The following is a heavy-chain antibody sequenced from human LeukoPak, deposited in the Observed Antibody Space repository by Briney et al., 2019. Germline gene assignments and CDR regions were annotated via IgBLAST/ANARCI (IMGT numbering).Heavy chain of an antibody. D-gene: IGHD6-13*01. J-gene: IGHJ4*02. CDR2: ISGSGGST. Sequence: GGSLRLSCAASGFTFSSYAMTWVRQAPGKGLEWVTGISGSGGSTYYADSVKGRFTISRDNSKNTLYLQMNSLRAEDTAVYYCAKGASSSWYSGDYWGQGTLVTVSS. CDR3: AKGASSSWYSGDY. V-gene: IGHV3-23*01. CDR1: GFTFSSYA.